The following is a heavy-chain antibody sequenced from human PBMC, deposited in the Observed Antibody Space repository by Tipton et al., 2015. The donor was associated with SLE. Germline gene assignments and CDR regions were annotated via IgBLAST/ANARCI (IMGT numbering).Heavy chain of an antibody. D-gene: IGHD5-12*01. J-gene: IGHJ4*02. Sequence: TLSLTCTVSGVSISSYYWTWVRQPPGKGLEAIGYIYYTGDTNYNPSLKSRVTISIDTSKNQFSLKLSSVTAADTAVYYCARSGGEYSGYDWVFDYWGQGTLVTVSS. CDR1: GVSISSYY. CDR2: IYYTGDT. V-gene: IGHV4-59*12. CDR3: ARSGGEYSGYDWVFDY.